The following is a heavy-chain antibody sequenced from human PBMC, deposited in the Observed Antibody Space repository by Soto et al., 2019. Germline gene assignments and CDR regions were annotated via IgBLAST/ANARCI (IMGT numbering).Heavy chain of an antibody. V-gene: IGHV3-30*18. CDR2: ISYDGSNK. CDR3: AKEQYSTLSSYGMDV. J-gene: IGHJ6*02. Sequence: QVQLVESGGGVVQPGRSLRLSCAASGFTFSSYGMHWVRQAPGKGLEWVAVISYDGSNKYYADSVKGRFTVSRDNSKNTLNLQMTSLRAEDMAVYYCAKEQYSTLSSYGMDVWGQGTTVTVSS. CDR1: GFTFSSYG. D-gene: IGHD2-15*01.